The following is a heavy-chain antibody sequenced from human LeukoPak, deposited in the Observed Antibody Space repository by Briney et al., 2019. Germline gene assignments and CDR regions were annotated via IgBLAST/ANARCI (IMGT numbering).Heavy chain of an antibody. J-gene: IGHJ4*02. Sequence: ASVKVSCKTSGYTFTNYDIYWVRQSTEQGFEWMGWMSPTSGDTGYAEKFQGRVTMTRGTSITTAYMELKSLRSDDTAVYYCARELDFWGQGTLVTVSS. CDR3: ARELDF. CDR2: MSPTSGDT. V-gene: IGHV1-8*01. CDR1: GYTFTNYD.